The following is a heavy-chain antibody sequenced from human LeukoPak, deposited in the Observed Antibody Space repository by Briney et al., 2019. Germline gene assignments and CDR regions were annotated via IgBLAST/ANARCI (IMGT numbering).Heavy chain of an antibody. Sequence: GRTLSLSCAVSLFTPSRYAVSCVPEAAGKGREAGSAFSGTGGSTYYADSVKGRFTISRDNSKNTRYLPMTSLRAEDTAVYYCAKDPTPWLTYSYGPEGLAFDYWGEGALVTASS. V-gene: IGHV3-23*01. CDR1: LFTPSRYA. CDR2: FSGTGGST. CDR3: AKDPTPWLTYSYGPEGLAFDY. J-gene: IGHJ4*02. D-gene: IGHD5-18*01.